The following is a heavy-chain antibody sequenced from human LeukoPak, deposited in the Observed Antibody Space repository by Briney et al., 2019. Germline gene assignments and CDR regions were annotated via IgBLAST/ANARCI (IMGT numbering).Heavy chain of an antibody. V-gene: IGHV3-30*04. D-gene: IGHD3-22*01. J-gene: IGHJ4*02. CDR3: AKANLPYYYDSSGYSQDTPDY. Sequence: GGSLRLSCAASGFTFSSNAMHWVRQAPGKGLEWVAVISYDGSNKYYADSVKGRFTISRDNSKNTLYLQMNSLRAEDTAVYYCAKANLPYYYDSSGYSQDTPDYWGQGTLVTVSS. CDR2: ISYDGSNK. CDR1: GFTFSSNA.